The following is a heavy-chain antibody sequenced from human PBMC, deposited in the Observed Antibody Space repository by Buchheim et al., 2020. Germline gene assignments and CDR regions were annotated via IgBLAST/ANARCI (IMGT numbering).Heavy chain of an antibody. D-gene: IGHD4-11*01. CDR2: ISSSSSYT. CDR1: GFTFSDYY. CDR3: ARRAARYSNSPMDV. V-gene: IGHV3-11*05. Sequence: QVQLVESGGGLVKPGGSLRLSCAASGFTFSDYYMSWIRQAPGKGLEWVSYISSSSSYTNYADSVKGRFTISRDNAKNSLFWQMNSLRAEDTAVYYWARRAARYSNSPMDVGGKGTT. J-gene: IGHJ6*04.